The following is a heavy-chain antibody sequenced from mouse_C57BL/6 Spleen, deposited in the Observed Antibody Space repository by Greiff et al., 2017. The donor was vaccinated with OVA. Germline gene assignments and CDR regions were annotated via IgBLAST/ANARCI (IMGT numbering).Heavy chain of an antibody. D-gene: IGHD2-4*01. Sequence: VQLQQSGAELVRPGTSVKVSCKASGYAFTNYLIEWVKQRPGQGLEWIGVINPGSGGTNYNEKFKGKATLTADKSSSTAYMQLSSLTSEDSAVYFCARYDYDVAMDYWGQGTSVTVSS. V-gene: IGHV1-54*01. CDR3: ARYDYDVAMDY. J-gene: IGHJ4*01. CDR2: INPGSGGT. CDR1: GYAFTNYL.